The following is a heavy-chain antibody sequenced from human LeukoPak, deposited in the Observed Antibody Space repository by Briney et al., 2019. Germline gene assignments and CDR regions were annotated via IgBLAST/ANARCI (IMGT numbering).Heavy chain of an antibody. V-gene: IGHV3-23*01. J-gene: IGHJ4*02. CDR3: AKDDGRL. CDR2: ISGSGDDT. CDR1: GFTFSDYC. Sequence: VGSLRLSYAASGFTFSDYCISSVRQAPGRGLEWVAEISGSGDDTCYADSVTGRLTISRDNSKNTLYMQMNSQTAEDTAIYYCAKDDGRLGGQGTLVTVST. D-gene: IGHD5-12*01.